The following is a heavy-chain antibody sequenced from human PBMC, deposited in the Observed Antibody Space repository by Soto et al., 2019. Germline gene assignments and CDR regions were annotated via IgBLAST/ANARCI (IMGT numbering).Heavy chain of an antibody. V-gene: IGHV1-69*01. CDR2: IIPIFGTA. CDR3: AREWRPPPHASRYCSGGSCTNWFDP. Sequence: QVQLVQSGAEVKKPGSSVKVSCKASGGTFSSYAISWVRQAPGQGLEWMGGIIPIFGTANYAQKFQGRVTITADESPSNAYMELSSLRSEDTAVYYCAREWRPPPHASRYCSGGSCTNWFDPWGQGTLVTVSS. CDR1: GGTFSSYA. D-gene: IGHD2-15*01. J-gene: IGHJ5*02.